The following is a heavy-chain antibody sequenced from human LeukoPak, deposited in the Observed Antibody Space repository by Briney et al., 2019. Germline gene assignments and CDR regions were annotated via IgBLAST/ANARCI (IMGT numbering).Heavy chain of an antibody. CDR1: GFPFVNYH. CDR2: IFPYNGVA. J-gene: IGHJ4*02. CDR3: ARVRRYYDTAGPADL. Sequence: ASVTVSCKASGFPFVNYHIHWVRQAPGEGLEWMGWIFPYNGVADYSQKFHGRVTMTHDTSISTAYMELSRLTSDDTATYYCARVRRYYDTAGPADLWGQGSLLIVSS. D-gene: IGHD3-22*01. V-gene: IGHV1-2*02.